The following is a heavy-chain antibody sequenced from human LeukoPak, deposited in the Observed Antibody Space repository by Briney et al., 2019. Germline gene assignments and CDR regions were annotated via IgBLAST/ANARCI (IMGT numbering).Heavy chain of an antibody. CDR1: GGTFSSYA. CDR3: ARGGDILTEGGGYDY. V-gene: IGHV1-69*13. Sequence: ASVKVSCKATGGTFSSYAISWVRQAPGQGLEWMGGTIPIFGTANYAQKFQGRVTITADESTSTAYMELSSLRSEDTAVYYCARGGDILTEGGGYDYWGQGTLVTVSS. J-gene: IGHJ4*02. CDR2: TIPIFGTA. D-gene: IGHD3-9*01.